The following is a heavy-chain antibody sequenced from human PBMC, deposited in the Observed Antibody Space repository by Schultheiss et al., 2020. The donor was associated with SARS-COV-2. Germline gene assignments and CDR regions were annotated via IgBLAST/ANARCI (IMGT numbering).Heavy chain of an antibody. CDR2: ISYDGSNK. Sequence: GESLKISCVASGFAFHSFDMHWVRQAPGKGLEWVAVISYDGSNKYYADSVKGRFTISRDNSKNTLYLQMNSLRADDTAMYYCASLLYFDVWGQGTTVTVAS. CDR3: ASLLYFDV. CDR1: GFAFHSFD. V-gene: IGHV3-30*03. J-gene: IGHJ6*02. D-gene: IGHD2-2*02.